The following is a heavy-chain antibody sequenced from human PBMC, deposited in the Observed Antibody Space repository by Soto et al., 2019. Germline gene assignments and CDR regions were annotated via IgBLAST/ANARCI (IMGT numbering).Heavy chain of an antibody. CDR3: AKEGSTSYAFFDS. V-gene: IGHV3-23*01. J-gene: IGHJ4*02. CDR2: IGGSDGST. CDR1: GFTFSTYA. Sequence: PGGSLRLSCAASGFTFSTYAMSWVRQAPGKGLEWVSAIGGSDGSTHYADSVEGRLTISRDNSKNTPYLQINSLRAEDTAVYCAKEGSTSYAFFDSWGQGTLVTVSS. D-gene: IGHD6-6*01.